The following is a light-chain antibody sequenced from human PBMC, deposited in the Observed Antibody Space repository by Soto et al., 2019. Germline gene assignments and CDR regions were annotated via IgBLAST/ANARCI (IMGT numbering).Light chain of an antibody. CDR2: AAS. Sequence: AIQMTQSPSSLSESVGERVTITCRASQGIRNDLGWYQQKPGKAPNLLIYAASNLESGVPSRFSGSGSGTDFTLTISSLQPEDFATYYCLQDYNYPRTFGQGTKVEIK. CDR3: LQDYNYPRT. J-gene: IGKJ1*01. CDR1: QGIRND. V-gene: IGKV1-6*01.